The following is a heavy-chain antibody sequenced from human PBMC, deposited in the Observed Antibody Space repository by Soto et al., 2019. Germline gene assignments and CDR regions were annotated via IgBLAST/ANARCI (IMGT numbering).Heavy chain of an antibody. J-gene: IGHJ4*02. V-gene: IGHV3-23*01. D-gene: IGHD1-1*01. Sequence: EVQLLESGGGSVQPGGSLRLSCAASGFTFSSYAMHWVRRPPAKGLEWVSSISGSGGTAYYADSVKGRFSISRDSLVNTLYLQMNSLRAEDTAVYYCAKGRGQNWNFDYWGLGTLVTVSP. CDR1: GFTFSSYA. CDR2: ISGSGGTA. CDR3: AKGRGQNWNFDY.